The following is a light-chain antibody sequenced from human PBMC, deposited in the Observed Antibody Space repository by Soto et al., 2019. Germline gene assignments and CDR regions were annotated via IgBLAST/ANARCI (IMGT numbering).Light chain of an antibody. V-gene: IGKV3-20*01. CDR2: GAS. CDR3: QQYNSYSYT. J-gene: IGKJ2*01. Sequence: EVVLTQSPGTLSLSPGATATLSCRASQSVSSNYLAWFQQKPGQAPRLLIYGASNRATGIPDRFSGSGSGTDFTLTISRLEPEDFAVYYCQQYNSYSYTFGQGTKLEIK. CDR1: QSVSSNY.